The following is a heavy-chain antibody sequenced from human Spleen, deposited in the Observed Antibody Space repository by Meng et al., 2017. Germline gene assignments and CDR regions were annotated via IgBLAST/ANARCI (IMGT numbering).Heavy chain of an antibody. CDR1: GDSISNTESY. CDR2: KHYSGTT. Sequence: QVQLQESGPGLVKPSQTLSLSGSVSGDSISNTESYWGWIRQPPGKGLDWIGYKHYSGTTYYNPSLQSRVSMSVDTSKNQFSLTLSSVTAADTAVYWCARYLYGGSRYTNLFDAWGQGTLVTVSS. V-gene: IGHV4-30-4*01. D-gene: IGHD2-15*01. CDR3: ARYLYGGSRYTNLFDA. J-gene: IGHJ5*01.